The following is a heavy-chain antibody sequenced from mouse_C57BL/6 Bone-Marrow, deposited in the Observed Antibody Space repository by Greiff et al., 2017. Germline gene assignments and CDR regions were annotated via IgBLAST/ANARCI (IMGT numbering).Heavy chain of an antibody. CDR2: INPGSGGT. J-gene: IGHJ3*01. CDR1: GYAFTNYL. D-gene: IGHD2-4*01. CDR3: ARDDSAWFAY. Sequence: QVQLKESGAELVRPGTSVKVSCKASGYAFTNYLIEWVKQRPGQGLEWIGVINPGSGGTNYNEKFKGKATLTADKSSSTAYMQLSSLTSEDSAVFFCARDDSAWFAYWGQGTLVTVSA. V-gene: IGHV1-54*01.